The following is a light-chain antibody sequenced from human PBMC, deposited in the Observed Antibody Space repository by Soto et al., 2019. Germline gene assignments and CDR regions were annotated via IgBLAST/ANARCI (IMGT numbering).Light chain of an antibody. J-gene: IGLJ2*01. Sequence: QSVLTQPPSASGTPGQRVTISCSGSSSNIGSNYVYWYQQLPGTAPKLLIYRNNQRPSGVPDRFSGSKSGTSASLAISGLRSDDEADYYCAAWDDSLSVVVFVGGTKLTVL. CDR1: SSNIGSNY. CDR2: RNN. CDR3: AAWDDSLSVVV. V-gene: IGLV1-47*01.